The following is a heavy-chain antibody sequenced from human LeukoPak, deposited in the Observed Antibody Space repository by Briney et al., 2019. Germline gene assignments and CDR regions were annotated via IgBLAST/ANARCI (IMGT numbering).Heavy chain of an antibody. Sequence: PGGSLRLSCAASGFTFSSYEMNWVRQAPGKGLEWLSFISSGGSTIYYADSVKGRFTISRDNAQNSLYLQMNSLRAEDTAVYYCAELGITMIGGVWGKGTTVTISS. CDR3: AELGITMIGGV. CDR2: ISSGGSTI. J-gene: IGHJ6*04. CDR1: GFTFSSYE. V-gene: IGHV3-48*03. D-gene: IGHD3-10*02.